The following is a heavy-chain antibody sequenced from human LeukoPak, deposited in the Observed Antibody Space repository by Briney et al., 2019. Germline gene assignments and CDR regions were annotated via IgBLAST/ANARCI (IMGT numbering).Heavy chain of an antibody. CDR1: GYTFTDYY. Sequence: EASVKVSCKASGYTFTDYYMHWVRQAPGQGLKWMGWINPNGGGTNYAQEFQGRVTMTRDTSISTAYMELSRLRSDDTAVYYCARRLTSRAFDYWGQGTLVTVSS. CDR3: ARRLTSRAFDY. D-gene: IGHD2-2*01. J-gene: IGHJ4*02. V-gene: IGHV1-2*02. CDR2: INPNGGGT.